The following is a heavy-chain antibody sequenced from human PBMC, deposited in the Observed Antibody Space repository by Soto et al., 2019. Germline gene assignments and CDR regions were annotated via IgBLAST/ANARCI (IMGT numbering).Heavy chain of an antibody. CDR3: ARELEYAAAFDL. D-gene: IGHD2-15*01. V-gene: IGHV4-4*07. CDR1: GGSSSRYY. Sequence: QVQLQVSGPGLVKPSVTLSLTCTVSGGSSSRYYWSWIRQPAGKGLEWIGRTYTSGLSNYNPSRKSRVPMSVDKSKNQLSLKLSSGTAADTVVYDCARELEYAAAFDLWGQGTMVTVSS. CDR2: TYTSGLS. J-gene: IGHJ3*01.